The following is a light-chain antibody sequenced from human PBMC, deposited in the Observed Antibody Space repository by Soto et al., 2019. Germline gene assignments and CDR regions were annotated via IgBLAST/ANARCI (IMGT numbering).Light chain of an antibody. J-gene: IGLJ2*01. CDR1: SRDVGGYNY. CDR3: SSYTTRNTVL. Sequence: QSALTQPASVSGSPGQSITISCTGTSRDVGGYNYVSWYQQHPGKAPKLLIYDVSNRPSGVSNRFSGSKSGNTASLTISGLQTEDEADYYCSSYTTRNTVLFGGGTKVTVL. V-gene: IGLV2-14*01. CDR2: DVS.